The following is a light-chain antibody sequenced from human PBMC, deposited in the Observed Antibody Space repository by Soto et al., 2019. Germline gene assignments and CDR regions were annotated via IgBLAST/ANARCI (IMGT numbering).Light chain of an antibody. V-gene: IGKV1-39*01. CDR3: QQLFDSPIT. Sequence: DIQMTQSPCSRSASVGDRVTITCRASQSISSYLNWYQQKPGKAPKLLIYAASTLESGVPSRFSATVSGTEFSLTITSLQPEDFATYYCQQLFDSPITLGQGTRLEI. CDR2: AAS. CDR1: QSISSY. J-gene: IGKJ5*01.